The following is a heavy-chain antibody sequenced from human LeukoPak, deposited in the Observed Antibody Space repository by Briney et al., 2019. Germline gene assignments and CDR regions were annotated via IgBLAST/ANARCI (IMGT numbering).Heavy chain of an antibody. CDR2: IIPIFGTA. V-gene: IGHV1-69*06. D-gene: IGHD1-26*01. Sequence: SVKVSCKASGGTFSSYAISWVRQAPGQGLEWMGGIIPIFGTANYAQKFQGRVTITADKSTSTAYMELSSLRSEDTAVYYCARPIVGATDAFDIWGQGTMVTVSS. CDR3: ARPIVGATDAFDI. CDR1: GGTFSSYA. J-gene: IGHJ3*02.